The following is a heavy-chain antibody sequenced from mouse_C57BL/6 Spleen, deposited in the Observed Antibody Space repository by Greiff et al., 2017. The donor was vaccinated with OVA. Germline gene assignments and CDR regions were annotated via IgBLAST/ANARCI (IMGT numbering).Heavy chain of an antibody. D-gene: IGHD3-2*02. CDR3: ARVTSQAGYYFDY. CDR1: GFTFSDYY. V-gene: IGHV5-12*01. Sequence: EVKLMESGGGLVQPGGSLKLSCAASGFTFSDYYMYWVRQTPEKRLEWVAYISNGGGSTYYPDTVKGRFTISRDNAKNTLYLQMSRLKSEDTAMYYCARVTSQAGYYFDYWGQGTTLTVSS. CDR2: ISNGGGST. J-gene: IGHJ2*01.